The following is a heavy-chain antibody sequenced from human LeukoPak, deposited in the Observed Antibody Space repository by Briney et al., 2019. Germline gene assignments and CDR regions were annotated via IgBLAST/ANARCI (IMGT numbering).Heavy chain of an antibody. CDR2: ISSTSRNI. CDR3: ARSARLMKGVVEVTALDD. V-gene: IGHV3-48*04. Sequence: GGSLRLSCSASGFTFSSFSMFWVRQAPGKGLEWLSYISSTSRNIYYADSVKGRFTIARDNAKNSVYLEMNSLRADDTAVYYCARSARLMKGVVEVTALDDWGQGTLVTVSS. J-gene: IGHJ4*02. D-gene: IGHD3-3*01. CDR1: GFTFSSFS.